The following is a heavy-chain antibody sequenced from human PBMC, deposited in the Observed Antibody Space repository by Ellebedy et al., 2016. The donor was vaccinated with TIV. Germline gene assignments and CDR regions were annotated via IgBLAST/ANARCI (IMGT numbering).Heavy chain of an antibody. CDR2: IVVGSGNT. Sequence: SVKVSXKASGFTFTSSAVQWVRQARGQRLEWIGWIVVGSGNTNYAQKFQERVTITRDMSTSTAYMELSSLRSEDTAVYYCAALGIGSGSYADYWGQGTLVTVSS. D-gene: IGHD1-26*01. J-gene: IGHJ4*02. CDR1: GFTFTSSA. V-gene: IGHV1-58*01. CDR3: AALGIGSGSYADY.